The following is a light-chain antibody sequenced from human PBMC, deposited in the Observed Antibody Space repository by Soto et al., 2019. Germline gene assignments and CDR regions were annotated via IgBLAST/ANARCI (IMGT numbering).Light chain of an antibody. CDR1: QSIASY. V-gene: IGKV1-27*01. J-gene: IGKJ4*01. CDR3: QQYKSFPLT. CDR2: AAS. Sequence: DIQMTQSPASLSASVGERVTLTCRASQSIASYLAWYQQKPGKVPRLLIYAASTLEPGIPDRFSGSGSGTDFSLTISSLQPEDFAAYYCQQYKSFPLTFGGGTKVDI.